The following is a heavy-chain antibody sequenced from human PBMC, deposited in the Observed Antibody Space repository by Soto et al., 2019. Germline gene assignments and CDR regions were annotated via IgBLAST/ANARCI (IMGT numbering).Heavy chain of an antibody. V-gene: IGHV4-31*03. CDR2: IYYSGST. CDR3: ARGEYGSGSYYYGMDV. Sequence: QVQLQESGPGLVKPSQTLSLTCTVSGGSISSGGYYWSWIRQHPGKGLEWIGYIYYSGSTYYNPSLKSRVTISVDTSKHQFSLKLSSVTAADTAVYYCARGEYGSGSYYYGMDVWGQGTTVTVSS. J-gene: IGHJ6*02. CDR1: GGSISSGGYY. D-gene: IGHD3-10*01.